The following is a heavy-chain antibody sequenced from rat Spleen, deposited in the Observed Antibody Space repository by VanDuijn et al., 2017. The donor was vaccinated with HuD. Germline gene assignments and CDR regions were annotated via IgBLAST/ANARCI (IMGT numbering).Heavy chain of an antibody. CDR2: IDNTGTT. J-gene: IGHJ2*01. Sequence: EVQLLESGPGLVKPSQSLSLTCSVTGYSITSNYWGWIRKFPGNKLEWMGYIDNTGTTNYNPSLRGRISITRDTSKNQFFLLVNSVTTEDTATYFCAKFYYYDGPYYYDYWGQGIMVTVSS. CDR3: AKFYYYDGPYYYDY. CDR1: GYSITSNY. V-gene: IGHV3-3*01. D-gene: IGHD1-12*02.